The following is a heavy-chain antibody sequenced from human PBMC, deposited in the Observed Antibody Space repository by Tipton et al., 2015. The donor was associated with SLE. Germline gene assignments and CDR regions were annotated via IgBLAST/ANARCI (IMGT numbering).Heavy chain of an antibody. CDR3: ARGGSSVVVVAARGGMDV. V-gene: IGHV4-39*07. J-gene: IGHJ6*02. Sequence: LRLSCTVSGGSISSSSYYWGWIRQPPGKGLEWIGSIYYSGSTYYNPSLKSRVTISVDTSKNQFSLKLSSVTAADTAVYYCARGGSSVVVVAARGGMDVWGQGTTVTVSS. D-gene: IGHD2-15*01. CDR1: GGSISSSSYY. CDR2: IYYSGST.